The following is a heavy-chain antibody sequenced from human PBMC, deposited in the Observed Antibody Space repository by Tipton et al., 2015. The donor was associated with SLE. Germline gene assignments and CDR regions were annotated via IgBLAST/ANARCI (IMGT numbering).Heavy chain of an antibody. CDR1: GFTVSSNY. V-gene: IGHV3-53*01. CDR3: ARSPRVTGTFFDI. J-gene: IGHJ3*02. D-gene: IGHD1-20*01. Sequence: SLRLSCAASGFTVSSNYMSWVRQAPGKGLEWVSVIYSGGSTYYADSVKGRFTISRDNSKNTLYLQMNSLRAEDTAVYYCARSPRVTGTFFDIWGQGTMVTVSS. CDR2: IYSGGST.